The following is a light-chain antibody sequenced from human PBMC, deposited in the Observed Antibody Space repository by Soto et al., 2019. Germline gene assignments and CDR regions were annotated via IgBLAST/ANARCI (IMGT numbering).Light chain of an antibody. J-gene: IGKJ1*01. CDR2: KAS. V-gene: IGKV1-5*03. CDR3: HNYHDYPWV. Sequence: QMTQSPSTLSASVGDRVTITCRASQNIFTWLAWYQQKPGKAPKLLIYKASSLESGVPSRFSGSGSGTEFTLTISSLQPDDFATYYCHNYHDYPWVFGQGTKVEIK. CDR1: QNIFTW.